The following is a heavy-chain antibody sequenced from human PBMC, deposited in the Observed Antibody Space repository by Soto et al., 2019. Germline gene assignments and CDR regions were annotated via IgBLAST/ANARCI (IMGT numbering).Heavy chain of an antibody. CDR1: GDSVSGDTAS. D-gene: IGHD4-4*01. J-gene: IGHJ4*02. CDR3: ARGGLQDFDS. V-gene: IGHV6-1*01. CDR2: TYYRSRRLF. Sequence: SQTLSLTCAISGDSVSGDTASWNWIRQSPSRGLEWLARTYYRSRRLFDYAASVKSRVILNADSSQNQVSLQLNSVTPEDTAVYYCARGGLQDFDSWGQGTLVTVSS.